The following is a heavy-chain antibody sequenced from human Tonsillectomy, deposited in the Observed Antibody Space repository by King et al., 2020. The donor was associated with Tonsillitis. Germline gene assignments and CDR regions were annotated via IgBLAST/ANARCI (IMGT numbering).Heavy chain of an antibody. CDR2: ISYDGSNK. CDR1: GFTFSSYA. Sequence: VQLVESGGGVVQPGRSLRLSCAASGFTFSSYAMHWVRQAPGKGLEWVAVISYDGSNKYYADSVKGRFTITRDNSKNTLYLQMNSLRAEDTAVYYCARGNNVVVPAAMGVIDYWGQGTLVTVSA. D-gene: IGHD2-2*01. V-gene: IGHV3-30-3*01. CDR3: ARGNNVVVPAAMGVIDY. J-gene: IGHJ4*02.